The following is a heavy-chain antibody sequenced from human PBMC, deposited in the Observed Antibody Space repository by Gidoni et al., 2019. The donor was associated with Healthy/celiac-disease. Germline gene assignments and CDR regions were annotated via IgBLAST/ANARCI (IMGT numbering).Heavy chain of an antibody. V-gene: IGHV4-61*01. CDR3: ARGNYYYGMDV. Sequence: QVQLQDSGPGLVTPSETLSLTCTVSVASVSSGSYYWSWLRQPPGKGLEWIGYFYYSGSTNYNPSLKSRVTISVDTSKNQFSLKLSSVTAADTAVYYCARGNYYYGMDVWGQGTTVTVSS. CDR1: VASVSSGSYY. J-gene: IGHJ6*02. CDR2: FYYSGST.